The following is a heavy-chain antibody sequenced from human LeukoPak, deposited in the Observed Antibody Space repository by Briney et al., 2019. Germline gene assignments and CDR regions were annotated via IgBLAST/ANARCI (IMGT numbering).Heavy chain of an antibody. CDR1: GFTFSNHW. D-gene: IGHD3-16*01. CDR2: IKTDGTIT. Sequence: GGSLRLSCAVSGFTFSNHWMYWVRQVQGKGLVCVSAIKTDGTITNYADSVKGRFTISRDNAKNTLYLQMNGLRAEDTAIYYCVTTWGDYWGQGTLVTVSS. CDR3: VTTWGDY. V-gene: IGHV3-74*01. J-gene: IGHJ4*02.